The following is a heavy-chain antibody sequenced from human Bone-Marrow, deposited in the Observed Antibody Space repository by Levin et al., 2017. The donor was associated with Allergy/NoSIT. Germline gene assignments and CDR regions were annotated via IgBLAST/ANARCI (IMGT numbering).Heavy chain of an antibody. D-gene: IGHD3-10*01. CDR2: MNPNSGNT. CDR3: ARRGAYYGSGSYQIYYYYYYMDV. Sequence: GESLKISCKASGYTFTSYDINWVRQATGQGLEWMGWMNPNSGNTGYAQKFQGRVTMTRNTSISTAYMELSSLRSEDTAVYYCARRGAYYGSGSYQIYYYYYYMDVWGKGTTVTVSS. CDR1: GYTFTSYD. J-gene: IGHJ6*03. V-gene: IGHV1-8*01.